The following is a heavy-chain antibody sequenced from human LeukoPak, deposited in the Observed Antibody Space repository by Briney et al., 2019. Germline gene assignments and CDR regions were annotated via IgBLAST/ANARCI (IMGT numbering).Heavy chain of an antibody. CDR2: INPSGGST. CDR3: ARTIAAADSLAWFDP. Sequence: ASVKVSCKASGYTFTSYYMHWVRQAPGQGLEWMGIINPSGGSTSYARKFQGRVTMTRDTSTSTVYMELSSLRSEDTAVYYCARTIAAADSLAWFDPWGQGTLVTVSS. V-gene: IGHV1-46*01. D-gene: IGHD6-13*01. J-gene: IGHJ5*02. CDR1: GYTFTSYY.